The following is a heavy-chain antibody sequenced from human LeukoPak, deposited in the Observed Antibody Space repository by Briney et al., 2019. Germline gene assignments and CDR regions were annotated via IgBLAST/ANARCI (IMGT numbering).Heavy chain of an antibody. CDR2: FDPEDGET. V-gene: IGHV1-24*01. Sequence: GASVKVSCKVSGYTLTELSMHWVRQAPGKGLEWMGGFDPEDGETIYAQKFQGRVTMTEDTSTDTAYMELSSLRSEDTAVYYCATDRTAYCTNGVCPINGFDPWGQGTLVTVSS. CDR1: GYTLTELS. CDR3: ATDRTAYCTNGVCPINGFDP. D-gene: IGHD2-8*01. J-gene: IGHJ5*02.